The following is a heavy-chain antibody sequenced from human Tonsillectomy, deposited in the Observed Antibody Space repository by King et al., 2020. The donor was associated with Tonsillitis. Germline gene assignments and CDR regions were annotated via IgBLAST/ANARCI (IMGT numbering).Heavy chain of an antibody. V-gene: IGHV3-53*01. CDR1: GFTVYNNY. CDR2: IYTDGRT. Sequence: QLVQSGGGLIQPGGSLRLSCAASGFTVYNNYMSWVRQAPGKGLEWVSFIYTDGRTYPADSVKGRFTISRDNSKNTVYLQMNSLRAEDTAVYYCARDPVSTTDYGMDVWGQGTTVTVSS. D-gene: IGHD4-11*01. CDR3: ARDPVSTTDYGMDV. J-gene: IGHJ6*02.